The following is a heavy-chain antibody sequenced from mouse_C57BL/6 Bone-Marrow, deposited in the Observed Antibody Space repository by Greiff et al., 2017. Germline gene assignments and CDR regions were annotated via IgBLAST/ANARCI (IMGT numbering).Heavy chain of an antibody. J-gene: IGHJ1*03. D-gene: IGHD1-1*01. Sequence: QVQLQQPGAELVKPGASVKLSCKASGYTFTSYWMHWVKQRPGQGLEWIGMIHPNGGSTNYNEKFKSKATLTVDKSSSTAYLQLRSLTSEDSAVYDCASASITTVDVWGTGTTVTVSS. V-gene: IGHV1-64*01. CDR2: IHPNGGST. CDR1: GYTFTSYW. CDR3: ASASITTVDV.